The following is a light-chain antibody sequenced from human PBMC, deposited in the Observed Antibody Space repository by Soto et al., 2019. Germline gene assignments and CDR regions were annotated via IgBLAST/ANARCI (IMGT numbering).Light chain of an antibody. CDR1: SSDVGDYNY. CDR3: STYISSNTV. V-gene: IGLV2-14*01. CDR2: EVS. Sequence: QSVLTKPASVSGSPGQSITISCTGTSSDVGDYNYVSWYQQHPGKAPKLMIYEVSNRPSGVSNRFSGSKSGNTASLTISGLQAEDEADYYCSTYISSNTVFGGGTKLTVL. J-gene: IGLJ3*02.